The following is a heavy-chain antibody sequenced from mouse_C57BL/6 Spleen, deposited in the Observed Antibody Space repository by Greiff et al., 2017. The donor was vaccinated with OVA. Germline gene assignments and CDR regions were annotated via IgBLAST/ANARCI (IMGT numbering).Heavy chain of an antibody. CDR2: IHPNSGST. V-gene: IGHV1-64*01. Sequence: VQLQQPGAELVKPGASVTLSCKASGYTFTSYWMHWVKQRPGQGLEWIGMIHPNSGSTNYNEKFKSKATLTVDKSSSTAYMQLSSLTSEDSAVYYCARYPNYYGSRYFDYWGQGTTLTVSS. CDR1: GYTFTSYW. CDR3: ARYPNYYGSRYFDY. J-gene: IGHJ2*01. D-gene: IGHD1-1*01.